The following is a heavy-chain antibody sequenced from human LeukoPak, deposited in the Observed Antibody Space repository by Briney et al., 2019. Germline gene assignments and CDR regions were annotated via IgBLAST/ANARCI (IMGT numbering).Heavy chain of an antibody. D-gene: IGHD2-2*01. CDR3: ARARYCTSNSCYSEDDYFDY. CDR2: IKQDGSET. CDR1: GFTFSSYW. J-gene: IGHJ4*02. V-gene: IGHV3-7*04. Sequence: GSLRLSCAASGFTFSSYWMSWVRQASGKGLEWVASIKQDGSETFYVDSVKGRFTLSRDNAKNSLFLQMNGLSDEDTAVYYCARARYCTSNSCYSEDDYFDYWGQGTLVTVSS.